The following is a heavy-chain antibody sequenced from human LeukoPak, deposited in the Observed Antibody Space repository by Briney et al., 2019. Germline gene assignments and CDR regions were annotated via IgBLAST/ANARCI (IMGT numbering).Heavy chain of an antibody. Sequence: GGSLRLSCAASGFTFSSYAMSWVRQAPGKGLEWVSAISGSGGSTYYADSVKGRFTISRDNSKNTLYLQMNSLRAEDTAVYYSAKSLTGYYKGGYFDYWGQGTLVTVSS. D-gene: IGHD3-9*01. CDR2: ISGSGGST. J-gene: IGHJ4*02. CDR1: GFTFSSYA. V-gene: IGHV3-23*01. CDR3: AKSLTGYYKGGYFDY.